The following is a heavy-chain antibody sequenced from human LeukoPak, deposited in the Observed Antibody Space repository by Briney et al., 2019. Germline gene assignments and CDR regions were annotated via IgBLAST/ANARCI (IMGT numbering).Heavy chain of an antibody. CDR3: ARGGNGDYEYDY. CDR2: ISSSSSYI. V-gene: IGHV3-21*01. Sequence: GGSLRLSCAASGFTFSSYSMNWVRQAPGKGLEWVSSISSSSSYIYYADSVKGRFTISRDNAKNSLYLQMNSLRAEDTAVYYCARGGNGDYEYDYWGQGTLVTVSS. CDR1: GFTFSSYS. J-gene: IGHJ4*02. D-gene: IGHD4-17*01.